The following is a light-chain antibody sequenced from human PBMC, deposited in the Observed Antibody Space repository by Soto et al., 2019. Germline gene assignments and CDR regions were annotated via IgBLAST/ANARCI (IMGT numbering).Light chain of an antibody. Sequence: IVLIQSPATLSLSPGERATLSCRASQSVANYLAWYQQKPGQAPRLLLYDTSNRATDIPARFSGSGSVTDFTLTISSLEPEDFAIYYCQQRANWPGTFGQGTKVEVK. CDR2: DTS. J-gene: IGKJ1*01. CDR1: QSVANY. CDR3: QQRANWPGT. V-gene: IGKV3-11*01.